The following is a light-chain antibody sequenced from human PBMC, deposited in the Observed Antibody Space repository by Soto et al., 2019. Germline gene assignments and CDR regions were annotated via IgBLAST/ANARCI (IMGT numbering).Light chain of an antibody. Sequence: EIVMTQSPATLSVSPGERATLSCRASQSVRSNYLAWYQQKPGQAPRLLIYGASSRATDIPDRFSGSGSGTDFTLTNSRLEPEDFAVYYCQQYGSSPITFGQGTRLEIK. CDR3: QQYGSSPIT. CDR2: GAS. V-gene: IGKV3-20*01. CDR1: QSVRSNY. J-gene: IGKJ5*01.